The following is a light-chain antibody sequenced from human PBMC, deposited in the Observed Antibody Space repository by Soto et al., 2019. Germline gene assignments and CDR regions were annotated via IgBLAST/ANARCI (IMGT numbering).Light chain of an antibody. CDR1: SCDVGGYDY. CDR3: TSFTSSITYV. V-gene: IGLV2-14*01. J-gene: IGLJ1*01. CDR2: NVT. Sequence: QSVLTQPASVSGSPGQSTTISCTGTSCDVGGYDYVSWYQQHPGKVPKLVIYNVTHRPSGVSNRFSGSKSGNTASLTISGLQTEDEADYFCTSFTSSITYVFGTGTQLTVL.